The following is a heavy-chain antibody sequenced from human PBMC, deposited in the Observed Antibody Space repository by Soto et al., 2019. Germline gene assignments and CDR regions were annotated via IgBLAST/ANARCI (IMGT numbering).Heavy chain of an antibody. V-gene: IGHV4-34*01. J-gene: IGHJ6*02. Sequence: SETLSLTCAVYGGSFGTYYWSWIRQPPGKGLEWIGDINHRGSTNYSPSLKSRVTISVDTSKNQFSLKLTSVTAADTAMYYCARVRMITATFYYYYAMDVWGQGTTVTVSS. CDR1: GGSFGTYY. D-gene: IGHD3-16*01. CDR2: INHRGST. CDR3: ARVRMITATFYYYYAMDV.